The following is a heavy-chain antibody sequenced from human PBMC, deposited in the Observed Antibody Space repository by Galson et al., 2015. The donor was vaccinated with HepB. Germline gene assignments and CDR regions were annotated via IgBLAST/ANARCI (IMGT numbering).Heavy chain of an antibody. CDR3: ARGDSYSSGWYMKH. D-gene: IGHD6-19*01. CDR2: ISVGSTNYR. CDR1: GFSFPDHY. V-gene: IGHV3-11*06. Sequence: SLRLSCAASGFSFPDHYMTWIRQAPGKGLEWVSDISVGSTNYRNYADSVKGRFTISRDNTKNSQDLQMDNLRVEDTGVYYCARGDSYSSGWYMKHWGPGTLVTVSS. J-gene: IGHJ4*02.